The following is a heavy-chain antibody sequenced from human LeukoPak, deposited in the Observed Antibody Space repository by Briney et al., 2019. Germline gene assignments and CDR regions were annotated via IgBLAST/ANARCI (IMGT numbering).Heavy chain of an antibody. J-gene: IGHJ4*02. CDR1: GFTFSNAW. CDR3: TTDQDGSGSPFL. V-gene: IGHV3-15*01. CDR2: IKSKTDGGTT. D-gene: IGHD3-10*01. Sequence: PGGSLRLSCAASGFTFSNAWMSWVRQAPGKGLEWVGRIKSKTDGGTTDYAAPVKGRFTISRDDSKNTLYLQMNSLKTEDTAVYYYTTDQDGSGSPFLWGQGTLVTVSS.